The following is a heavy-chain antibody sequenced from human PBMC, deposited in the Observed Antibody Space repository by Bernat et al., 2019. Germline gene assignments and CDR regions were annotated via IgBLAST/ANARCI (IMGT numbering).Heavy chain of an antibody. CDR2: IWYDGSNK. Sequence: QVQLVESGGGVVQPGRSLRLSCAASGFTFSSYGMHWVRQAPGKGLEWVAVIWYDGSNKYYADSVKGRFTIYRDNSKNTLYLKMNSLRAEETAVYYCARDGDDFWSGYYPHPSYYMDVWGKGTTVTVSS. CDR3: ARDGDDFWSGYYPHPSYYMDV. V-gene: IGHV3-33*01. D-gene: IGHD3-3*01. CDR1: GFTFSSYG. J-gene: IGHJ6*03.